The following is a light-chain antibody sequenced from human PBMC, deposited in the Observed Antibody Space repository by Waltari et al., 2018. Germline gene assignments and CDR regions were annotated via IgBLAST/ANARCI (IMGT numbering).Light chain of an antibody. CDR2: GAS. J-gene: IGKJ1*01. Sequence: EIVLTQSPGTLSLSPGHRATLPCRASQSVSRSLTWYQQKPGQAPRLLIYGASIRATGIPDRFSGSGYGTDFSLTISRLEPEDFALYYCQHYVRLPVSFGQGTKVDIK. CDR3: QHYVRLPVS. V-gene: IGKV3-20*01. CDR1: QSVSRS.